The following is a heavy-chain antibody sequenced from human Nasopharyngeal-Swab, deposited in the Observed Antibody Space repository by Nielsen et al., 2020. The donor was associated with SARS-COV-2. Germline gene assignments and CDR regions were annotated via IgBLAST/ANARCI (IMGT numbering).Heavy chain of an antibody. CDR2: IHPGYSDT. V-gene: IGHV5-51*01. CDR1: GYRFSSYW. D-gene: IGHD6-13*01. J-gene: IGHJ4*02. CDR3: ARLGSSWSDYFDY. Sequence: GGSLRLSCDVSGYRFSSYWIGWVRQMPGKGLEWMGIIHPGYSDTRYSPSFQGQVTISADKSISTAYLQWSSLKDSDTAMYYCARLGSSWSDYFDYWGQGTLVTVSS.